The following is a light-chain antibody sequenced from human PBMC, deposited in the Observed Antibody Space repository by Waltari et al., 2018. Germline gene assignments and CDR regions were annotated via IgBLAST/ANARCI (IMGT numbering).Light chain of an antibody. CDR1: QGINNY. J-gene: IGKJ4*01. CDR2: YAS. V-gene: IGKV1-33*01. CDR3: QQYNNSPLT. Sequence: DIQMTQSPSSRSESVGDRVTIACLASQGINNYLSWYQQKPGKAPKPLIYYASSFETGVPSRFSGSRSGTDYTLTIISLQPEDIATYYCQQYNNSPLTFGGGTKVEIK.